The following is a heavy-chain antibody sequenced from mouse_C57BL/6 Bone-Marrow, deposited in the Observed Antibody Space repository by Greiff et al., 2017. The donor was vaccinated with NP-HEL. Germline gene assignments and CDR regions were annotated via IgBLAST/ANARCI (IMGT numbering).Heavy chain of an antibody. D-gene: IGHD1-1*01. V-gene: IGHV1-64*01. Sequence: QVQLQQSGAELVKPGASVKLSCKASGYTFTSYWMHWVKQRPGQGLEWIGMIHPNSGSTNYNEKFKSKATLTVDKSSSTAYMQLSSLTSEDSAVYYCARNRYYGSSPAWFAYWGQGTLVTVSA. CDR3: ARNRYYGSSPAWFAY. J-gene: IGHJ3*01. CDR1: GYTFTSYW. CDR2: IHPNSGST.